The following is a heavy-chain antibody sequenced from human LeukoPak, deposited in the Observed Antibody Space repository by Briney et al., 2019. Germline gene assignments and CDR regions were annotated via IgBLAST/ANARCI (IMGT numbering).Heavy chain of an antibody. CDR1: GFTFSIYT. CDR3: SGRISLDFGNYFRDQDY. V-gene: IGHV3-21*01. Sequence: PGGSLRLSCAASGFTFSIYTMNWVRQAPGEGLEWVSSITSSSSYIYYADSVKGRFTISRDNAKNSLYLQMNSLRAEDTAVFYLSGRISLDFGNYFRDQDYWGQGTLVTVSS. CDR2: ITSSSSYI. J-gene: IGHJ4*02. D-gene: IGHD3-10*01.